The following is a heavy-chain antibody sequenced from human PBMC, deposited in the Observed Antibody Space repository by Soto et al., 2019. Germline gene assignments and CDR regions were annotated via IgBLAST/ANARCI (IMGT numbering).Heavy chain of an antibody. CDR1: GGSISSSNW. CDR3: ARAGGYYYDSSGYYGPFDY. Sequence: SETLSLTCAVSGGSISSSNWWSGVRQPPGKGMECIWGIYHSGSTNYNPSLKSRVTMSVDNSKNHFSLKLSSVTAADTAVYYCARAGGYYYDSSGYYGPFDYWGQGTLVTVSS. D-gene: IGHD3-22*01. J-gene: IGHJ4*02. CDR2: IYHSGST. V-gene: IGHV4-4*02.